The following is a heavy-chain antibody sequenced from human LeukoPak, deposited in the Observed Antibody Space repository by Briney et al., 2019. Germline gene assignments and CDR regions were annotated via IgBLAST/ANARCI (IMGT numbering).Heavy chain of an antibody. D-gene: IGHD2-21*02. CDR2: ISGTDGST. Sequence: QAGGSLRLSCAASGFAFSSYAMSWVRQAPGRGLEWVSHISGTDGSTYYADSVKGRFTFSRDNSKNTLYLQMNSLRAEDTAVYYCAKDALHCGGDCYHPGAFDIWGQGTMVTVSS. CDR3: AKDALHCGGDCYHPGAFDI. V-gene: IGHV3-23*01. CDR1: GFAFSSYA. J-gene: IGHJ3*02.